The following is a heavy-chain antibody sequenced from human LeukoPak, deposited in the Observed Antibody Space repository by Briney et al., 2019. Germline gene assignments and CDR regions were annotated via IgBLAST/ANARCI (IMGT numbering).Heavy chain of an antibody. D-gene: IGHD6-13*01. Sequence: GGSLRLSCAASGFSFSSYTMNWVRQAPGKGLEWVSSISTSSTYIYYADSMKGRFTISRDNAKDSLYLQMNSLRVEDTAVYYRAKGAAAGLDLWGPGTLVTVSS. CDR2: ISTSSTYI. CDR1: GFSFSSYT. V-gene: IGHV3-21*01. CDR3: AKGAAAGLDL. J-gene: IGHJ5*02.